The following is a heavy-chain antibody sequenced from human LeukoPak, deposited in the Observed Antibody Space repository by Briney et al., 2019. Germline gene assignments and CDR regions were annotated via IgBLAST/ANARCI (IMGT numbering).Heavy chain of an antibody. D-gene: IGHD4-23*01. CDR2: LYTRGTT. CDR1: GGSISSYY. J-gene: IGHJ4*02. CDR3: ARDVDYGGKFDY. Sequence: SETLSLTCTVSGGSISSYYWSWIRQPAGKGLEWIGRLYTRGTTNYNPALKSRVTISLDTSKNQFSLRLNSVTAADTAVYYCARDVDYGGKFDYWGQGTLVTVSS. V-gene: IGHV4-4*07.